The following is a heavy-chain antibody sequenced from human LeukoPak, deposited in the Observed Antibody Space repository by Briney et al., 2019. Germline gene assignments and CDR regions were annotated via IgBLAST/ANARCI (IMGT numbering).Heavy chain of an antibody. D-gene: IGHD2-15*01. CDR3: ARDSIYCSGGSCYFTLDY. J-gene: IGHJ4*02. V-gene: IGHV4-30-4*01. Sequence: SETLSLTCTVSGGSISSGDYYWSWIRQPPGKGLEWIGYIYYSGSTYYNPSLKSRVTISVDTSKNQFSLKLSSVTAADTAVYYCARDSIYCSGGSCYFTLDYWGQGTLATVSS. CDR1: GGSISSGDYY. CDR2: IYYSGST.